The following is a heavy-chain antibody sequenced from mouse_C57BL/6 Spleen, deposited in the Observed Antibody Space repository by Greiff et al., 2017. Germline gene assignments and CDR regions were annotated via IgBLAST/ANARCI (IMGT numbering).Heavy chain of an antibody. CDR1: GYTFTDYY. CDR3: ARLGFYAMDY. V-gene: IGHV1-26*01. J-gene: IGHJ4*01. CDR2: INPNNGGT. D-gene: IGHD3-1*01. Sequence: EVQLQQSGPELVKPGASVKISCKASGYTFTDYYMNWVMQSHGKSLEWIGDINPNNGGTSYNQKFKGKATLTVDKSSSTAYMELRSLTSEDSAVYYCARLGFYAMDYWGQGTSVTVSS.